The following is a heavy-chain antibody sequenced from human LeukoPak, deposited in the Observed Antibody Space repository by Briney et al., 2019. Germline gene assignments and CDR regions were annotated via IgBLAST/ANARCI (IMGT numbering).Heavy chain of an antibody. V-gene: IGHV3-23*01. Sequence: PGGSLRLSCAASGFTFSGYAMSWVRQAPGKGLEWVSALSGSGGTTYYADSVKGRFTISRDNSKNTLYLQMNSLRAEDTAVYYCAKAQEEKFYDSSGGSDYWGQGTLVTVSS. CDR3: AKAQEEKFYDSSGGSDY. CDR2: LSGSGGTT. D-gene: IGHD3-22*01. J-gene: IGHJ4*02. CDR1: GFTFSGYA.